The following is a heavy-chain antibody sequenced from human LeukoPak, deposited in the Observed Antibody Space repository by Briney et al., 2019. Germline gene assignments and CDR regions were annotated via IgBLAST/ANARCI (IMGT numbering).Heavy chain of an antibody. CDR2: IYTSGST. D-gene: IGHD2-15*01. Sequence: PSETLSLTCTVSGGSISSGNYYWSWIRQPAGKGLEWIGRIYTSGSTNYNPSLKSRVTISVDTSKNQFSLKLSSVTAADTAVYYCARGSVLSKYSATNWFDPWGQGTLVTVSS. J-gene: IGHJ5*02. V-gene: IGHV4-61*02. CDR3: ARGSVLSKYSATNWFDP. CDR1: GGSISSGNYY.